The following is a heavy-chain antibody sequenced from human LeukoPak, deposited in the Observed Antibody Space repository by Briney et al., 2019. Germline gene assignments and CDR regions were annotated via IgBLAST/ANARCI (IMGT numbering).Heavy chain of an antibody. Sequence: PSETLSLTCTVSGGSLSSYFWSWIRQPPGKGLEWIGNIYSTGGTSYNPSLKSRVTISVDTSKKQFSLGVSSVTAADTAVYYCARDGGGTSRPFDYWGQGTPVTVSS. CDR2: IYSTGGT. V-gene: IGHV4-59*01. CDR1: GGSLSSYF. D-gene: IGHD2-2*01. CDR3: ARDGGGTSRPFDY. J-gene: IGHJ4*02.